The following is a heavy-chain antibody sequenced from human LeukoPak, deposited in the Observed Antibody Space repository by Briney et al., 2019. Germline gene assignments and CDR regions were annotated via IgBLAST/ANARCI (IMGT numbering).Heavy chain of an antibody. J-gene: IGHJ6*03. D-gene: IGHD6-19*01. CDR3: ARDRQWLVYYYYYYMDV. V-gene: IGHV1-2*02. CDR1: RYTFTGYY. Sequence: ASVKVSCKASRYTFTGYYMHWVRQAPGQGFEWRGWINPNSGGTNYAQKFQGRVTMTRDTSISTAYMELSRLRSDDTAVYYCARDRQWLVYYYYYYMDVWGKGTTVTVSS. CDR2: INPNSGGT.